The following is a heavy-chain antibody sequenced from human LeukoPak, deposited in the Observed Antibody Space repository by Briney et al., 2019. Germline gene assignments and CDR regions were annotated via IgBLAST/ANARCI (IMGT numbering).Heavy chain of an antibody. CDR2: IWYDGSNK. V-gene: IGHV3-33*01. J-gene: IGHJ4*02. CDR1: GFTFSSYG. D-gene: IGHD5-24*01. Sequence: GGSLRLSCAASGFTFSSYGMHWVRQAPGKGLEWVAVIWYDGSNKYYADSVKGRFTISRDNSKNTLYLQMNSLRAEDTAVYYCAREDGYKNFDYWGQGTLVTVSS. CDR3: AREDGYKNFDY.